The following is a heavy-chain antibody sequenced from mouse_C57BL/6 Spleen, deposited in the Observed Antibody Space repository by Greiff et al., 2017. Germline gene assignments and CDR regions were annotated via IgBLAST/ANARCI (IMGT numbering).Heavy chain of an antibody. V-gene: IGHV2-9-1*01. CDR3: ARACSSPFDY. Sequence: VKLQESGPGLVAPSQSLSITCTVSGFSVTSYALSWVRQPPGKGLEWLGVIWTGGGTNNNSAIKSRLSISKGNSKSQVFLKMNSLQTGDPARYYGARACSSPFDYWGQGTTLTVSS. CDR1: GFSVTSYA. D-gene: IGHD1-1*01. J-gene: IGHJ2*01. CDR2: IWTGGGT.